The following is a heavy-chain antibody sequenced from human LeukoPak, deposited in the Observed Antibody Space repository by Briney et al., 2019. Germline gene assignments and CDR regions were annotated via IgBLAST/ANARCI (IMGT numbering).Heavy chain of an antibody. J-gene: IGHJ6*04. CDR1: GFTFSTYG. CDR2: ISGSGGST. D-gene: IGHD3-10*02. CDR3: AELGTTMIGGV. V-gene: IGHV3-23*01. Sequence: GGSLRLSCVASGFTFSTYGMSWVRQAPGKGLEWVSAISGSGGSTYYADSVKGRFTISRDNAENSLYLQMNSLRAEDTAVYYCAELGTTMIGGVWGKGTTVTISS.